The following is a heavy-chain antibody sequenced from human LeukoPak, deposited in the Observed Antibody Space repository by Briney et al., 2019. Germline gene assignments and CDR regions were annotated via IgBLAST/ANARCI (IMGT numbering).Heavy chain of an antibody. J-gene: IGHJ4*02. CDR1: GYTFTGYY. CDR2: INPNSGGT. V-gene: IGHV1-2*02. CDR3: ARVEVRKSNWNYVPFGY. Sequence: ASVKVSCKASGYTFTGYYMHWVRQAPGQGLEWMGSINPNSGGTNYAQKFQGRVTMTRDTSISTAYMELSRLRSDDTAVYYCARVEVRKSNWNYVPFGYWGQGTLVTVSS. D-gene: IGHD1-7*01.